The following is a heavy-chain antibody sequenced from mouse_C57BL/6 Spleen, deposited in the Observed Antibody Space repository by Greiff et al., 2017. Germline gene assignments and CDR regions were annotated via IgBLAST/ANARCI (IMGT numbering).Heavy chain of an antibody. V-gene: IGHV5-17*01. CDR1: GFTFSDYG. CDR2: ISSGSSTI. J-gene: IGHJ2*01. D-gene: IGHD1-1*01. Sequence: DVHLVESGGGLVKPGGSLKLSCAASGFTFSDYGMHWVRQAPEKGLEWVAYISSGSSTIYYADTVKGRFTISRDNAKNTLFLQMTSLRSEDTAMYYCARLITTVPFDYWGQGTTLTVSS. CDR3: ARLITTVPFDY.